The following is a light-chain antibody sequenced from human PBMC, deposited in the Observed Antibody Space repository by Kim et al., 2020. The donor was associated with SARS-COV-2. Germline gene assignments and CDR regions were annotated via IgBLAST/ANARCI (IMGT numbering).Light chain of an antibody. CDR1: QSVSSSY. J-gene: IGKJ4*01. Sequence: EIVLTQSPGTLSLSPGERATLSCRASQSVSSSYLAWYQQKPGQAHRLLIYGASSRATGIPDRFSGSGSGTDFTLTISRLEPEDFAVYYCQQYGSSRTFGGGTKVDIK. CDR3: QQYGSSRT. CDR2: GAS. V-gene: IGKV3-20*01.